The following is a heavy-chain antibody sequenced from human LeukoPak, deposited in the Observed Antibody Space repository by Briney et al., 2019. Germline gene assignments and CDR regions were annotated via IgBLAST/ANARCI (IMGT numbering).Heavy chain of an antibody. J-gene: IGHJ5*02. CDR1: GDNMNTYA. V-gene: IGHV1-69*13. CDR3: ARVRASATPIWFDP. Sequence: SVKVSCKASGDNMNTYAMSWVRLAPGQGPEWMGVVIPIYGTTNYATKFQGRLTITADESTSTAYMELRSLKVEDTAVYCCARVRASATPIWFDPWGQGTQVTVSS. CDR2: VIPIYGTT. D-gene: IGHD2-15*01.